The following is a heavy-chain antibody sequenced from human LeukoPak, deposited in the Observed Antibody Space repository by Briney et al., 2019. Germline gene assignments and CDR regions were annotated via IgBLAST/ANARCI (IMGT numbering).Heavy chain of an antibody. CDR2: IHPDSSDK. V-gene: IGHV3-7*01. CDR1: GFTFRHSW. D-gene: IGHD3-3*01. J-gene: IGHJ4*02. Sequence: TGGSLRLSCEASGFTFRHSWLSWIRQTPGKGLEWVANIHPDSSDKFYVDSMEGRFTISRDNTKNSLFLQMSSLRAEDTAVYYCATDRGWRTSGYYLYYFEYWGQGTLVTFSS. CDR3: ATDRGWRTSGYYLYYFEY.